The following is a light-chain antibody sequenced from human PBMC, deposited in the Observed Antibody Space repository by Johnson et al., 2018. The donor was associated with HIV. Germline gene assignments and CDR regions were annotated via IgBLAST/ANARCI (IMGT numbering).Light chain of an antibody. CDR1: SSNIGNNY. CDR2: DNN. Sequence: QSILTQPPSVSAAPGQTVTISCSGSSSNIGNNYVSWYQQLPGTAPKLLIYDNNKRPSGIPDLFSGSKSGTSATLGITGLQTGDEADYYCGTWDSSLSAGGVFGTGTKVTVL. V-gene: IGLV1-51*01. J-gene: IGLJ1*01. CDR3: GTWDSSLSAGGV.